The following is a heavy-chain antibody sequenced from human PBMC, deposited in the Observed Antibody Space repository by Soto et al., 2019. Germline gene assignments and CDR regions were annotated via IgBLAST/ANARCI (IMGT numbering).Heavy chain of an antibody. J-gene: IGHJ4*02. CDR3: AKDRVFD. CDR1: GFTFSSYA. V-gene: IGHV3-30*18. CDR2: ISYDGNNK. Sequence: GGSLRLSCAASGFTFSSYALHWVRQAPGRGLEWVAIISYDGNNKYYADSVKGRFTTSRDNSKNTLYLQMNSLRDEDTAVYYCAKDRVFDWGQGTLVTVSS.